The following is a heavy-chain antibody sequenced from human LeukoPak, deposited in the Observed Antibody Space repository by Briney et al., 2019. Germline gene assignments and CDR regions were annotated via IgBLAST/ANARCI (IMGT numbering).Heavy chain of an antibody. V-gene: IGHV4-39*07. CDR3: ARGMTYFDY. CDR2: IYSSGHT. J-gene: IGHJ4*02. Sequence: SETLSLTCTVSGGSISGSGYYWAWIRQPPGKGLEWIGSIYSSGHTYYNPSLKSRVTISVHTSKNQFSLKLSSVTAADTAVYYCARGMTYFDYWGQGTLVTVSS. CDR1: GGSISGSGYY.